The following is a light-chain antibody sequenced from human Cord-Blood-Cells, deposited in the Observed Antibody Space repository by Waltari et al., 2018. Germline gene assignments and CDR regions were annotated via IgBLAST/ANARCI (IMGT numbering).Light chain of an antibody. CDR2: AAS. CDR1: QSISSY. V-gene: IGKV1-39*01. J-gene: IGKJ1*01. CDR3: QQSYSTRRT. Sequence: DIQMTQSPSSLSASVGDRVTIPCRASQSISSYLNWYQQKPGKDPKLLIYAASRLQSGVPSRFSGSGSGTDFTLTISSLQPEDFATDYCQQSYSTRRTFGQGTKVEIK.